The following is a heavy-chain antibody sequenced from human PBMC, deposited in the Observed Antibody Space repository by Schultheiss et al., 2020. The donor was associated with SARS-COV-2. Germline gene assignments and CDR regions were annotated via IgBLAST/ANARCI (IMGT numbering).Heavy chain of an antibody. J-gene: IGHJ5*02. V-gene: IGHV3-74*01. D-gene: IGHD3-3*01. CDR3: AREAIFPSSGGFDP. Sequence: GGSLRLSCAASGFTFSSYWMHWVRQAPGKGLVWVSRINSDGSSTSYADSVKGRFTISRDNAKNTLYLQMNSLRAEDTAVYYCAREAIFPSSGGFDPWGQGTLVTSPQ. CDR2: INSDGSST. CDR1: GFTFSSYW.